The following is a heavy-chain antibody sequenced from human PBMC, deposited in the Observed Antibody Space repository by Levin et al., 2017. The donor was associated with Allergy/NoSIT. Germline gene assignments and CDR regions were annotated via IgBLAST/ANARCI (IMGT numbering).Heavy chain of an antibody. J-gene: IGHJ3*02. V-gene: IGHV3-33*01. CDR1: GFTFSSHG. CDR3: ARDPSRSFDI. Sequence: HAGGSLRLSCAASGFTFSSHGMHWVRQAPGKGLEWVAVIWYDGSKEYYADSVKGRFTISRDDAKNTLYLQMNSLRVEDTAVYYCARDPSRSFDIWGQGTMVTVSS. CDR2: IWYDGSKE.